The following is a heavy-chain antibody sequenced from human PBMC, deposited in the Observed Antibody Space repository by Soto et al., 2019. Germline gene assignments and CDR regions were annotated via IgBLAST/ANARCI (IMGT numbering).Heavy chain of an antibody. J-gene: IGHJ6*02. V-gene: IGHV3-53*01. CDR2: IYSGGST. CDR1: GFTVSSNY. Sequence: GGSLRLSCAASGFTVSSNYMSWVRQAPGKGLEWVSVIYSGGSTYYADSVKGRFTISRDNSKNTLYLQMNSLRAEHTAVYYCARESMITFGRQDYYYGMDVCGQGPTVTVSS. D-gene: IGHD3-16*01. CDR3: ARESMITFGRQDYYYGMDV.